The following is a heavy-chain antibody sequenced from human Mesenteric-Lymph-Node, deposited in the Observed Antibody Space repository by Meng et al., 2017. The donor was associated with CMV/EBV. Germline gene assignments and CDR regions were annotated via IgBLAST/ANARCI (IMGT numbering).Heavy chain of an antibody. J-gene: IGHJ6*02. CDR2: IKQDGSEK. D-gene: IGHD2-15*01. Sequence: GGSLRLSCSASGFTLSSHWMNWVRQAPGKGLEWVANIKQDGSEKNYVDSVKGRFSVSRDNAKNSLYLQMDTLRAEDTAVYYCAREILEVAYSMDVWGQGTKVTVSS. CDR3: AREILEVAYSMDV. CDR1: GFTLSSHW. V-gene: IGHV3-7*01.